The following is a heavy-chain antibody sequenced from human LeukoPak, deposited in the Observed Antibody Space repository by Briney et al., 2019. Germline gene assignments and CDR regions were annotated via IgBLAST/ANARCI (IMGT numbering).Heavy chain of an antibody. D-gene: IGHD3-10*01. CDR1: GGSISSSSYY. V-gene: IGHV4-39*07. CDR2: IYYSGST. CDR3: ARVNYYGSGSYLWFDP. Sequence: SETLSLTCTVSGGSISSSSYYWGWIRQPPGKGLEWIGSIYYSGSTYYNPSLKSRVTISLDRPKNQFSLKLTSVTAADTAVYYCARVNYYGSGSYLWFDPWGHGTLVTVSS. J-gene: IGHJ5*02.